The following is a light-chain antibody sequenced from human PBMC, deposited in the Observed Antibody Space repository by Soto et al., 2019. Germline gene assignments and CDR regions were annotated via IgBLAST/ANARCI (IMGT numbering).Light chain of an antibody. Sequence: QLVLTQPASVSGSPGQSITISCTGTSSDVGGYNYVSWYQQHPGEAPKLLIYDVSNRPSGVSNRFSGSKSGNTASLTISGLQAEDEADYYCSSYTSSSTVVFGGGTKLTVL. CDR1: SSDVGGYNY. CDR2: DVS. J-gene: IGLJ2*01. CDR3: SSYTSSSTVV. V-gene: IGLV2-14*03.